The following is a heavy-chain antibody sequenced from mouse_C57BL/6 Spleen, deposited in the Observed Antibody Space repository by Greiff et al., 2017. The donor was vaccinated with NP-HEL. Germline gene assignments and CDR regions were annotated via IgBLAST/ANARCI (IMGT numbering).Heavy chain of an antibody. D-gene: IGHD1-2*01. Sequence: VQLQQPGAELVKPGASVKLSCKASGYTFTSYWMHWVKQRPGRGLELIGRIDPNSGGTKYNEKFKSKATLTVDKPSSTAYMQLSSLTSEDSAVYYCAREGDYYGAAWFAYWGQGTLVTVSA. CDR1: GYTFTSYW. CDR2: IDPNSGGT. J-gene: IGHJ3*01. CDR3: AREGDYYGAAWFAY. V-gene: IGHV1-72*01.